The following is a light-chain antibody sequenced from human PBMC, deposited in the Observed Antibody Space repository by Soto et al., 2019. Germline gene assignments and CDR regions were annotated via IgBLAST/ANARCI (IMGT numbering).Light chain of an antibody. CDR1: QSISSW. V-gene: IGKV1-5*03. J-gene: IGKJ2*01. CDR2: KAS. Sequence: DIQMTQSPSTLSASVGDRVTITCRASQSISSWLAWYQQKPRKAPKLLIYKASSLESGVPSRFSGSGSGTEFTLTISSLQPDDFATYYCQQYNSYPYTFGQGTKVEIK. CDR3: QQYNSYPYT.